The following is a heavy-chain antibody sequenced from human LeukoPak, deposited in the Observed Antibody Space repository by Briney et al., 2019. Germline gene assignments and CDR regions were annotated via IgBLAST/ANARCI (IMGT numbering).Heavy chain of an antibody. Sequence: PSETLSLTCAVSGGSISSTNWWNWVRQPPGKGLEWIGEIYDTGSTNYNPSLQSRVTISVDTSKNQFSLKLSSVTAADTAVYYCASGRGIAAAGKVSGWFDPWGQGTLVTVSS. J-gene: IGHJ5*02. CDR3: ASGRGIAAAGKVSGWFDP. D-gene: IGHD6-13*01. CDR1: GGSISSTNW. V-gene: IGHV4-4*02. CDR2: IYDTGST.